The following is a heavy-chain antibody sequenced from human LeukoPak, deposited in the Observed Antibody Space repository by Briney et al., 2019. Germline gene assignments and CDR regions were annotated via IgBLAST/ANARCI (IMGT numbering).Heavy chain of an antibody. D-gene: IGHD4-17*01. Sequence: GGSLRLSCEASGFTFSSYAFAWVRQAPGKGLEWVAAVTGGGSTHFADSVKGRFTISRDNSKNTMYLQMDSLRDEDTAIYFCGSDPNGDYVGALGYWGRGALVTVSS. V-gene: IGHV3-23*01. J-gene: IGHJ4*01. CDR2: VTGGGST. CDR3: GSDPNGDYVGALGY. CDR1: GFTFSSYA.